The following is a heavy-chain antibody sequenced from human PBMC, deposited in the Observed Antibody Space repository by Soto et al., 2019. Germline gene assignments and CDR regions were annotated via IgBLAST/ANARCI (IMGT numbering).Heavy chain of an antibody. CDR3: ARGRRSGGWYYYYYGMDV. J-gene: IGHJ6*02. V-gene: IGHV4-34*01. Sequence: SETLSLTCAVYGGSFSGYYWSWIRQPPGKGLEWIGEINHSGSTNYNPSLKSRVTISVDTSKNQFSLKLSSVTAADTAVYYCARGRRSGGWYYYYYGMDVWGQGATVTVSS. D-gene: IGHD6-19*01. CDR1: GGSFSGYY. CDR2: INHSGST.